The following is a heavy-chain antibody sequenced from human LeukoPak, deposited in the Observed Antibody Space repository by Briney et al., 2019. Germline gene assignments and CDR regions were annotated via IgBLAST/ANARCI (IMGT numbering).Heavy chain of an antibody. D-gene: IGHD2-21*01. CDR1: GFTFSTYA. CDR3: AKDPLGVVDAFDL. CDR2: ISGSSSNT. J-gene: IGHJ3*01. V-gene: IGHV3-23*01. Sequence: GGSLRLSCVGSGFTFSTYAMNWVRQAPGKGLEWVSTISGSSSNTYYAESVKGRFTISRDNSKNTVFLQMNSLRAEDTAIYYCAKDPLGVVDAFDLWGQGTVVTVSS.